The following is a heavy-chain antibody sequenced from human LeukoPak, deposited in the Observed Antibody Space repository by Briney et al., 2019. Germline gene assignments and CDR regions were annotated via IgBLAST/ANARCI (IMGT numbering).Heavy chain of an antibody. CDR3: ARPSRAIVVVPAALEEIDYYYYGMDV. CDR1: GGTFSSNA. J-gene: IGHJ6*02. Sequence: ASVKVSCKASGGTFSSNAISWVRQAPGQGLEWMGGIIPIFGTANYAQKFQGRVTITADESTSTAYMELSSLRSEDTAVYYCARPSRAIVVVPAALEEIDYYYYGMDVWGQGTTVTVSS. V-gene: IGHV1-69*13. CDR2: IIPIFGTA. D-gene: IGHD2-2*01.